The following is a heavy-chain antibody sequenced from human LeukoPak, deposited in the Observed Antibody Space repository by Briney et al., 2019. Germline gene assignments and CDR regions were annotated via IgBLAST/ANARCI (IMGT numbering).Heavy chain of an antibody. CDR1: GFTFSTYG. D-gene: IGHD3-10*01. J-gene: IGHJ1*01. V-gene: IGHV3-30*02. CDR3: SKDVLRGEH. Sequence: PGGSLTLSCAASGFTFSTYGMHWVRQAQGKGLEWVAFILYDGSKKYYADSVKGRFIISRDNSKNTLYLQMNSLRADATAASYCSKDVLRGEHGGQGPLVSVPS. CDR2: ILYDGSKK.